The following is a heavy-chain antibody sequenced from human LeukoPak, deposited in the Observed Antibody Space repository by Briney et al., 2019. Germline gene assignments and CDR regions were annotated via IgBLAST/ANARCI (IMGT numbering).Heavy chain of an antibody. J-gene: IGHJ2*01. CDR1: GYTFTSYY. V-gene: IGHV1-46*01. CDR3: ARGRPPRYSSGWYGWYFDL. Sequence: ASVKVSCKASGYTFTSYYMHWVRQAPGQGLEWMGVINPSGGSTSYAQKFQGRVTMTRDPYTSPVYMELSSLRSEDTAVYYCARGRPPRYSSGWYGWYFDLWGRGTLVTVSS. D-gene: IGHD6-19*01. CDR2: INPSGGST.